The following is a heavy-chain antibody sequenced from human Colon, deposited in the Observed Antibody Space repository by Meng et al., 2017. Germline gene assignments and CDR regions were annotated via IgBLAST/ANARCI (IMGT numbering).Heavy chain of an antibody. CDR2: ITPSNGDK. CDR3: TREGAASARFFDK. Sequence: QVGSVQPVTEGKKPAPSVKVSCVASGYIFTNHHLHWVRQAPGKGPEWMGIITPSNGDKGYAERFQGRVTMTSDTSTSTVYMELSGLRSENTAMYYSTREGAASARFFDKWGQGTLVTVSS. V-gene: IGHV1-46*01. D-gene: IGHD6-6*01. CDR1: GYIFTNHH. J-gene: IGHJ4*02.